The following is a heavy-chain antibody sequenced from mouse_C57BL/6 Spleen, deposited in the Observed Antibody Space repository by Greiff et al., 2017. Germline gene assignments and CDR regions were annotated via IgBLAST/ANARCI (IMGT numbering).Heavy chain of an antibody. D-gene: IGHD2-3*01. V-gene: IGHV1-72*01. Sequence: QVQLQQPGAELVKPGASVKLSCKASGYTFTSYWMHWVKQKPGRGLEWIGRIDPNSGGTKYNEKFRSKATLTVDKPSSTAHMQLSSLTSEDSAVYYCARNDGYSWFAYWGQGTLVTVSA. CDR1: GYTFTSYW. CDR2: IDPNSGGT. CDR3: ARNDGYSWFAY. J-gene: IGHJ3*01.